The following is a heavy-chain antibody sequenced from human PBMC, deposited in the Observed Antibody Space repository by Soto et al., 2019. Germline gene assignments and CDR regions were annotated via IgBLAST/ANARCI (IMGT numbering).Heavy chain of an antibody. Sequence: GGSLRLSCTVSGFTFENYAISWVRQAPGKGLEWVGLIRNQSYSGATEYAASFKGRFTVSRDDSINIAYLQMSSLKSEDSAVYYCTTAESPNVAYFFDSWGQGTLVTVSS. D-gene: IGHD3-10*01. V-gene: IGHV3-49*04. CDR3: TTAESPNVAYFFDS. CDR1: GFTFENYA. J-gene: IGHJ4*02. CDR2: IRNQSYSGAT.